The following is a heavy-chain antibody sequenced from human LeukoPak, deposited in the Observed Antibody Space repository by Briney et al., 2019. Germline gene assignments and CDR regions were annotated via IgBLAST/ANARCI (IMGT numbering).Heavy chain of an antibody. V-gene: IGHV3-7*01. Sequence: GGSLRLSCAASGFTFSDHYMSWVRQAPGKGLEWVANIKQDGSEKYYVDSVKGRFTISRDNAKNSLYLQMNSLRAEDTAVYYCARNVYCGGDCYLHYYYMDVWGKGTTVTISS. CDR1: GFTFSDHY. CDR2: IKQDGSEK. D-gene: IGHD2-21*02. CDR3: ARNVYCGGDCYLHYYYMDV. J-gene: IGHJ6*03.